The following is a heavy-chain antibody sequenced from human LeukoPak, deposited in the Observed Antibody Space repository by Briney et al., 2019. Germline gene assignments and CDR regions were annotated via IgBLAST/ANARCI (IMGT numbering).Heavy chain of an antibody. D-gene: IGHD5-18*01. Sequence: GGSLRLSCAASGFTFSSYWMSWVRQAPGKGLEWVANIKQDGSEKYYVDSVKGRFTISRDNAKNSLYLQMNSLRAEDTAVYYCARDQLSYSYGQFDYWGQGTLVTVSS. CDR1: GFTFSSYW. V-gene: IGHV3-7*01. CDR2: IKQDGSEK. J-gene: IGHJ4*02. CDR3: ARDQLSYSYGQFDY.